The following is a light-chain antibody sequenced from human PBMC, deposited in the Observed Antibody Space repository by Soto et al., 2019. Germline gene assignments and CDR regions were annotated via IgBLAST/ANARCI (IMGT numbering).Light chain of an antibody. V-gene: IGKV3-15*01. CDR2: GAS. J-gene: IGKJ1*01. CDR1: QSVDSN. Sequence: EILMTQSPATLSVSPGERATLSCRASQSVDSNLAWYQQKPGQAPRLLIYGASTRATGISARFSGSGSGTEFTLTISSLQSEDFGVYYCQQYGTSPQWTFGQGTKVDIK. CDR3: QQYGTSPQWT.